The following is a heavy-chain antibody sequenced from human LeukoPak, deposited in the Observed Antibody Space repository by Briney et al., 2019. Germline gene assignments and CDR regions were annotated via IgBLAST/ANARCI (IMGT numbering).Heavy chain of an antibody. V-gene: IGHV4-59*08. CDR3: ARGDDYKSTLFDY. CDR2: NSGST. Sequence: PSETLSLTCTVSGDSIGSYFWSWIRQPPGKGLEWIGYNSGSTNYNPSLKSRVTILLDRSKNQFSLKLSSVTAADTAIYYCARGDDYKSTLFDYWGQGTLVTVSS. CDR1: GDSIGSYF. J-gene: IGHJ4*02. D-gene: IGHD5-12*01.